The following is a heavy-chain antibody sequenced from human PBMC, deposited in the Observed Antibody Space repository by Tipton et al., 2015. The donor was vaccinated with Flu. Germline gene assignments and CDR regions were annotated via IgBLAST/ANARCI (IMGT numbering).Heavy chain of an antibody. CDR3: ARGGYYGSGSLNWFDP. Sequence: TLSLTCTVSGGSISSSSYYWGWIRQPPGKGLEWIGSIYYSGSTYYNPSLKSRVTISVDTSKSQFSLKLSSVTAADTAVYYCARGGYYGSGSLNWFDPWGQGTLVTVSS. CDR1: GGSISSSSYY. CDR2: IYYSGST. V-gene: IGHV4-39*07. D-gene: IGHD3-10*01. J-gene: IGHJ5*02.